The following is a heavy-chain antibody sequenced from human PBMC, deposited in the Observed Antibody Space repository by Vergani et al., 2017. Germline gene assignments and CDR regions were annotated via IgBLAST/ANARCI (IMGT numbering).Heavy chain of an antibody. Sequence: VQLVQSGAEVKKPGSSVKISCKVSGYTFTDYYMHWVQQAPGKGLEWMGLVDPEDGETIYAEKFQGRVTITADTSTDTAYMELSSLRSEDTAVYYCATGVRGYCSGGSCYYYYGMDVWGQGTTVTVSS. CDR2: VDPEDGET. D-gene: IGHD2-15*01. CDR1: GYTFTDYY. V-gene: IGHV1-69-2*01. J-gene: IGHJ6*02. CDR3: ATGVRGYCSGGSCYYYYGMDV.